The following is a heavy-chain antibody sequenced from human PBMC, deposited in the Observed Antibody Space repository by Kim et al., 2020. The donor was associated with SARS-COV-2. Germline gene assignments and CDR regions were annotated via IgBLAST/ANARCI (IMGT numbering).Heavy chain of an antibody. V-gene: IGHV3-23*01. CDR1: GLTISGYS. J-gene: IGHJ4*02. CDR3: AREWKVGGSQGLDY. Sequence: GGSLRLSCTASGLTISGYSMTWVRQAPGKGLEWVSSIHSTDTSTYYAESVKGRFTTSRDDSKDTLYMRMNNLRAKDTAVYYCAREWKVGGSQGLDYWCQGTLVTVSS. D-gene: IGHD1-1*01. CDR2: IHSTDTST.